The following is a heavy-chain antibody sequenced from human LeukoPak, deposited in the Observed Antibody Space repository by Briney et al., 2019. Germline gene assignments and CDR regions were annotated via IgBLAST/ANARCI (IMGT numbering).Heavy chain of an antibody. CDR3: ARGYGDAFDI. V-gene: IGHV4-39*01. CDR2: IYYSGST. Sequence: PSETLSLTCTVSGGSISSSSYYWGWIRQPPGKGLEWIGSIYYSGSTYYNPSLKSRVTISVDTSKNQFSLKLSSVTAADTAVYYCARGYGDAFDIWGRGTMVTVSS. J-gene: IGHJ3*02. CDR1: GGSISSSSYY. D-gene: IGHD5-18*01.